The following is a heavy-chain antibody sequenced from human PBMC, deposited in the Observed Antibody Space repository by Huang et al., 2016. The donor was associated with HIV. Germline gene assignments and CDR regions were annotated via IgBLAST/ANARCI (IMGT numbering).Heavy chain of an antibody. CDR1: GYTFTNFA. D-gene: IGHD3-10*02. CDR3: ARDPHVFVAGPFFDC. CDR2: IDTDKSAT. J-gene: IGHJ4*02. Sequence: QVQLVQSGAEVKKPGDSVKVSCKASGYTFTNFAMHWVRQDPGQRLEWLGWIDTDKSATGYSQRFQVRLTITRDTSASTADMELSSLRSEDTAVYYCARDPHVFVAGPFFDCWGQGTLVTVSS. V-gene: IGHV1-3*04.